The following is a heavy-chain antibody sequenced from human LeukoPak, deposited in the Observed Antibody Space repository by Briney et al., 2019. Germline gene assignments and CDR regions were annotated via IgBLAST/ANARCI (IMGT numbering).Heavy chain of an antibody. Sequence: GGSLRLSCAASGFTFSSYAMHWVRQAPGKGLEWVAVISYDGSNKYYADSMKGRFTIYRDNSKNTLYLQMNSLRAEDTAVYYCARDHYYYDSSGYLDYWCQGTLVTVSS. D-gene: IGHD3-22*01. V-gene: IGHV3-30*01. CDR3: ARDHYYYDSSGYLDY. CDR1: GFTFSSYA. J-gene: IGHJ4*02. CDR2: ISYDGSNK.